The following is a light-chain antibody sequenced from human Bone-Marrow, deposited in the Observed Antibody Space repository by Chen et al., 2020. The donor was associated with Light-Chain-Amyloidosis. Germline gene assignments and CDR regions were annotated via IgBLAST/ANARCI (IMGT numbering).Light chain of an antibody. J-gene: IGLJ3*02. CDR2: KNN. V-gene: IGLV1-44*01. CDR3: AAWDESLNGHWV. Sequence: QSVLTQPPSASGTPGQRVTISCSGSRSNIGNNVVNWYQQFPGTAPKLLIYKNNQRPSGVPDRLSGSTSGTAASLAIGGLQSEDEADYYCAAWDESLNGHWVFGGGTKLTVL. CDR1: RSNIGNNV.